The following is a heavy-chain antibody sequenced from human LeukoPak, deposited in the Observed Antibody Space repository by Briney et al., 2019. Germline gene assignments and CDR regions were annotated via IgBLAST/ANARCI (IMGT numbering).Heavy chain of an antibody. CDR2: INSGGGT. CDR3: ASNYDSRGYYPYC. D-gene: IGHD3-22*01. J-gene: IGHJ4*02. V-gene: IGHV3-53*01. Sequence: GGSLRLSCAASGFTVSSNYMSWVRQAPGKGLEWVSVINSGGGTYYADSVKGRFTISRDNSKNTLYLQMNSLRAEDTAVYYCASNYDSRGYYPYCWGQGTLVTVSS. CDR1: GFTVSSNY.